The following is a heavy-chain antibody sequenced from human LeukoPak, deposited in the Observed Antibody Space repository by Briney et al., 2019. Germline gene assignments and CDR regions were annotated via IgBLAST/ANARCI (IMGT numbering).Heavy chain of an antibody. CDR2: IKLGGSEK. CDR1: GFTFGKYW. D-gene: IGHD3-3*01. Sequence: GGSPRLSCVASGFTFGKYWMSWVRQAPGKGLEWVANIKLGGSEKNYVDSVKGRFTISRDNTKNSLYLQMNSLRAEDTAVFYCARDQYDTWSRRGNFDSWGQGTLVIVSS. J-gene: IGHJ4*02. V-gene: IGHV3-7*03. CDR3: ARDQYDTWSRRGNFDS.